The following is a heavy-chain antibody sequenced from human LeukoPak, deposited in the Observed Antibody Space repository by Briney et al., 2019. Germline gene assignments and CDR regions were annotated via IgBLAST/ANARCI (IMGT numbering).Heavy chain of an antibody. CDR2: INPNSGGT. Sequence: ASVKVSCKASGYTFTGYYMHWVRQAPGQGLEWMGWINPNSGGTNYAQKFQGWVTMTRDTSISTAYMELSRLRSDDTAVYYCARDESIAAAGSGYWGQGTLVTVSS. CDR3: ARDESIAAAGSGY. V-gene: IGHV1-2*04. J-gene: IGHJ4*02. D-gene: IGHD6-13*01. CDR1: GYTFTGYY.